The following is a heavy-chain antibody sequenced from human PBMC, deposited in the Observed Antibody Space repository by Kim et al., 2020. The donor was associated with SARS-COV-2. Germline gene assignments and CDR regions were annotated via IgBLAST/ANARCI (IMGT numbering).Heavy chain of an antibody. CDR3: AKHRTAMVTFDY. V-gene: IGHV3-23*01. Sequence: YADSVKGRFTISRDNSKNTLYLQMNSLRAEDTAVYYCAKHRTAMVTFDYWGQGTLVTVSS. D-gene: IGHD5-18*01. J-gene: IGHJ4*02.